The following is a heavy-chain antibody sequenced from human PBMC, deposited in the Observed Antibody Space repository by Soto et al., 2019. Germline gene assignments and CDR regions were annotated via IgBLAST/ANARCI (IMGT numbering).Heavy chain of an antibody. CDR3: ATSLPTWMSMDY. J-gene: IGHJ4*02. Sequence: QVQLVESGGGLVKPGGSLRLSCAASGFTFSDYYMSWIRQAPGKGLEWVSYISSSGSTIYYADSVKGRFTISRDNAKNPLYQQMNSLRAEDTAVYYCATSLPTWMSMDYWGQGTLVTVSS. CDR2: ISSSGSTI. CDR1: GFTFSDYY. D-gene: IGHD5-12*01. V-gene: IGHV3-11*01.